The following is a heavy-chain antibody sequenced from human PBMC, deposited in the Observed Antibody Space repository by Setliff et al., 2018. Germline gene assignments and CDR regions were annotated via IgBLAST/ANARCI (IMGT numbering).Heavy chain of an antibody. D-gene: IGHD6-19*01. CDR3: AREQWLDPPGYYYMDV. Sequence: SETLSLTCTVSGGSISSYYWSWIRQPAGKGLEWIGHIYIGGSANYNPSLKSRVTMSIDTSKDQFSLKLNSVTAADMAVYYCAREQWLDPPGYYYMDVWAKGTTVTVSS. J-gene: IGHJ6*03. CDR2: IYIGGSA. V-gene: IGHV4-4*07. CDR1: GGSISSYY.